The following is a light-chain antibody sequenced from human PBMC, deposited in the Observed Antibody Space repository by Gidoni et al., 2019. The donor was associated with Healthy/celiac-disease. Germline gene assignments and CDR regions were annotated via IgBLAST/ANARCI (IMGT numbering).Light chain of an antibody. V-gene: IGKV3-20*01. CDR1: QSVSSSY. Sequence: IVWTQSLGTLSSSPGDRATLSCRASQSVSSSYLAWYQQKPGQAPRLLIYSASSRASGIPDRFSGSGSGTDFTLTISRLEPEDFAVYYCQQYGRSPFTFGPGTKVDIK. CDR3: QQYGRSPFT. CDR2: SAS. J-gene: IGKJ3*01.